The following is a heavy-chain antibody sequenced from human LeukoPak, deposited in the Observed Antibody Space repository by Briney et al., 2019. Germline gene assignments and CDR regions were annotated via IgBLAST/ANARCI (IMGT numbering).Heavy chain of an antibody. CDR1: GGSISSSSYY. Sequence: SETLSLTCTVSGGSISSSSYYWGWIRQPPGKGLEWIGSIYYSGSTYYNPSLKSRVTISVDTSKNQFSLKLSSVTAADTAVYYCARGGTIFPSAWGQGTLVTVSS. D-gene: IGHD3-3*01. CDR2: IYYSGST. CDR3: ARGGTIFPSA. J-gene: IGHJ5*02. V-gene: IGHV4-39*07.